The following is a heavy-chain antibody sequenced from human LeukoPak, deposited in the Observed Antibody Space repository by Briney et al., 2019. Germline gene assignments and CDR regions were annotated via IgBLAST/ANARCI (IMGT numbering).Heavy chain of an antibody. V-gene: IGHV1-46*01. D-gene: IGHD6-13*01. CDR1: GYTFTSYY. CDR3: ARDNTAAGPFDY. J-gene: IGHJ4*02. Sequence: ASVKVPCKASGYTFTSYYMHWVRQAPGQGLEWMGIIDPSGGSTSYAQKFQGRVTMTRDTSTSTVYMEVSSLRSEDTAVYYCARDNTAAGPFDYWGQGTLVTVSS. CDR2: IDPSGGST.